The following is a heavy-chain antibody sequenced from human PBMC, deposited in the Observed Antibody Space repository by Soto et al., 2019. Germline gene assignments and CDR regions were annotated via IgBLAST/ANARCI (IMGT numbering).Heavy chain of an antibody. J-gene: IGHJ4*02. Sequence: QVQLVPSGAEVKKPGASVNVSCKASGYTFTVYYMHWVRQAPGQGLEWMGWINPKSGGTMYPQKFQCRVTMTWDTSISTAYMALTSLRSDDTAVYYCARDMAKGGGSAGFDYWGQGTLVTFSS. CDR3: ARDMAKGGGSAGFDY. CDR1: GYTFTVYY. V-gene: IGHV1-2*02. D-gene: IGHD1-26*01. CDR2: INPKSGGT.